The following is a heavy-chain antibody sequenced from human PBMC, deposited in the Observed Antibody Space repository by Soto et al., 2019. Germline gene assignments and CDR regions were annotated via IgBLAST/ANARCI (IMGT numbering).Heavy chain of an antibody. CDR3: ARERSAAGTGWFDP. CDR1: GYTFTSYA. V-gene: IGHV1-8*01. CDR2: MNPNSGNT. J-gene: IGHJ5*02. Sequence: QVQLVQSGAEVKKSGASVKVSCKASGYTFTSYAINWVRQATGQGLEWMGWMNPNSGNTGYAQKFQGRVTMTRNTSISTAYMELSSLRYEDTAVYYCARERSAAGTGWFDPWGQGTLVTVSS. D-gene: IGHD6-13*01.